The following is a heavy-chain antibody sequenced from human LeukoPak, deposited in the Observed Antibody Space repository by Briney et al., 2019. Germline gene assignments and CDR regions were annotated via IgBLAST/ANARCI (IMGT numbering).Heavy chain of an antibody. D-gene: IGHD6-19*01. Sequence: GGSLRLSCAASGFTVSSNYMSWVRQAPGKGLEWVAVISYDGSNKYYADSVKGRFTISRDNSKNTLYLQMNSLRAEDTAVYYCARDGIAVAVDYWGQGTLVTVSS. CDR2: ISYDGSNK. CDR3: ARDGIAVAVDY. J-gene: IGHJ4*02. CDR1: GFTVSSNY. V-gene: IGHV3-30*03.